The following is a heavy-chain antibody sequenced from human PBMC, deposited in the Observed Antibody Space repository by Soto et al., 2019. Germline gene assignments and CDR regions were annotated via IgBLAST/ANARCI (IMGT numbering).Heavy chain of an antibody. CDR1: GFTFSSYG. CDR3: ARDCSGGSCYIPDY. J-gene: IGHJ4*02. V-gene: IGHV3-33*01. D-gene: IGHD2-15*01. CDR2: IWYDGSNK. Sequence: ESGGGVVQPGRSLRLSCAASGFTFSSYGMHWVRQAPGKGLEWVAVIWYDGSNKYYADSVKGRFTISRDNSKNTLYLQMNSLRAEDTAVYYCARDCSGGSCYIPDYWGQGTLVTVSS.